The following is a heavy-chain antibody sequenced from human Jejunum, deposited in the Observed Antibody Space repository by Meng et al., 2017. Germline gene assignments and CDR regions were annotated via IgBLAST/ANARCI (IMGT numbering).Heavy chain of an antibody. D-gene: IGHD1-26*01. CDR3: AKDWWELLFAF. V-gene: IGHV3-74*01. J-gene: IGHJ4*02. Sequence: VRVVGSGGGLVQPGGSLRLSCAASGFRFSSYWMHWVRQAPGKGLVWVSRINSDGSSTSYADSVKGRFTISRDNAKNTLYLQMNSLRAEDTAVYYCAKDWWELLFAFWGQGTLVTVSS. CDR1: GFRFSSYW. CDR2: INSDGSST.